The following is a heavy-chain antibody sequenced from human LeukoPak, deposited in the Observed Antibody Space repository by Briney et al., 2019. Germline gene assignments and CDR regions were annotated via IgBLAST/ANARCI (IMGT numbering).Heavy chain of an antibody. D-gene: IGHD3-10*01. Sequence: SETLSLTCAVYGGSFSGYYWSWIRQPPGKGLEWIGEINHSGSTNYNPSLKSRVTISVDTSKNQFSLKLSSVTAADTAVYYCARDQRNYGSGSYYNWFDPWGQGTLVTVSS. CDR3: ARDQRNYGSGSYYNWFDP. V-gene: IGHV4-34*01. CDR1: GGSFSGYY. CDR2: INHSGST. J-gene: IGHJ5*02.